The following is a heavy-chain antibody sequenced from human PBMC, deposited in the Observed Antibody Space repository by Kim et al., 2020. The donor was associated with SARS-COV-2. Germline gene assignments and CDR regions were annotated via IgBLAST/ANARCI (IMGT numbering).Heavy chain of an antibody. V-gene: IGHV3-21*01. D-gene: IGHD4-17*01. CDR3: ASLQPPYYDYGDIRFDY. CDR2: ISSSSSYI. Sequence: GGSLRLSCAASGFTFSSYSMNWVRQAPGKGLEWVSSISSSSSYIYYADSVKGRFTISRDNAKNSLYLQMNSLRAEDTAVYYCASLQPPYYDYGDIRFDYWGQGTLVTVSS. J-gene: IGHJ4*02. CDR1: GFTFSSYS.